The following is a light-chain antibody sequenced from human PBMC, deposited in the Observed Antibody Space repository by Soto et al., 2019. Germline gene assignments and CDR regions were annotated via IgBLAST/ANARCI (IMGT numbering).Light chain of an antibody. J-gene: IGKJ4*01. V-gene: IGKV3-20*01. CDR1: QDVDNNF. CDR2: ATS. Sequence: PGEGATLSCRASQDVDNNFLAWYQQRPGQAPRLLIYATSRRATGIPDRFSGGGSGTDFTLTISRVGPEDIAVYFCHQYYSSITFGGGTKVEV. CDR3: HQYYSSIT.